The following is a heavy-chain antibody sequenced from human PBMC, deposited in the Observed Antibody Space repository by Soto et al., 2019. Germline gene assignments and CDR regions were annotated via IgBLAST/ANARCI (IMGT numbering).Heavy chain of an antibody. J-gene: IGHJ6*02. CDR3: ARDPSITMVRDNYYYGMDV. CDR2: ISYDGSNK. CDR1: GFTFSSYA. D-gene: IGHD3-10*01. Sequence: TGGSLRLSCAASGFTFSSYAMHWVRQAPGKGLEWVAVISYDGSNKYYADSVKGRFTISRDNSKNTLYLQMNSLRAEDTAVYYCARDPSITMVRDNYYYGMDVWGQGTTVTVSS. V-gene: IGHV3-30-3*01.